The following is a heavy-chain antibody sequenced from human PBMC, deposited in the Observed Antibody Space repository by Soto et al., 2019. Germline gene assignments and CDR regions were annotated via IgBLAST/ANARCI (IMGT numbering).Heavy chain of an antibody. CDR1: GFTFSSHA. CDR2: LSRGGGTT. V-gene: IGHV3-23*01. Sequence: EAQLLESGGDWAQPGGSLRLSCAASGFTFSSHAMSWVRQAPGKGRGWIAGLSRGGGTTYYADSVKGRFTISRDNSKNTLDLIMNSLKVEDTALYYCAKDGQYRTDGFDVWGQGTMVTVSS. CDR3: AKDGQYRTDGFDV. D-gene: IGHD6-6*01. J-gene: IGHJ3*01.